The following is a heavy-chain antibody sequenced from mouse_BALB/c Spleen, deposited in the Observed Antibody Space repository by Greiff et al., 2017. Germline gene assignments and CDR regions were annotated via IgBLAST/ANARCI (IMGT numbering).Heavy chain of an antibody. CDR2: ISDGGSYT. CDR3: ARGGDGNYEKLDYAMDY. V-gene: IGHV5-4*02. CDR1: GFTFSDYY. D-gene: IGHD2-1*01. Sequence: EVNVVESGGGLVKPGGSLKLSCAASGFTFSDYYMYWVRQTPEKRLEWVATISDGGSYTYYPDSVKGRFTISRDNAKNNLYLQMSSLKSEDTAMYYCARGGDGNYEKLDYAMDYWGQGTSVTVSS. J-gene: IGHJ4*01.